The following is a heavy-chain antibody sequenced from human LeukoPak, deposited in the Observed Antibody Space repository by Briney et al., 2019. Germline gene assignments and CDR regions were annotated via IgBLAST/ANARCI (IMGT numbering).Heavy chain of an antibody. CDR3: ARAILGVTAIGRNAFDI. Sequence: GASVKVSCKASGYTFTSYGISWVRQAPGQGLEWMGWISAYNGNTNYAQKLQGRVTMNTDTSTSTAYMELRSLRSDDTAVYYCARAILGVTAIGRNAFDIWGQGTMVTVSS. J-gene: IGHJ3*02. V-gene: IGHV1-18*01. CDR1: GYTFTSYG. D-gene: IGHD2-21*02. CDR2: ISAYNGNT.